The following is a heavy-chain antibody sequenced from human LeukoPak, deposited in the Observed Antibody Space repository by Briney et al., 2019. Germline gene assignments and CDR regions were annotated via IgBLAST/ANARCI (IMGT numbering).Heavy chain of an antibody. V-gene: IGHV4-59*01. J-gene: IGHJ6*02. CDR2: IYYSGST. CDR3: ARVIKNYYYGMDV. D-gene: IGHD3-16*02. CDR1: GGSISSYY. Sequence: PSETLSVTCTVSGGSISSYYWSWIRQPPGKGLEWIGYIYYSGSTNYNPSLKSRVTISVDTSKNQFSLKLSSVTAADTAVYYCARVIKNYYYGMDVWGQGTTVTVSS.